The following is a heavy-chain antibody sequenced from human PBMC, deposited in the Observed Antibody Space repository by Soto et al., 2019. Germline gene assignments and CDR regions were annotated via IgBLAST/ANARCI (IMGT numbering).Heavy chain of an antibody. CDR2: IDREGSDT. J-gene: IGHJ4*02. CDR1: GFTFSSYW. V-gene: IGHV3-74*01. D-gene: IGHD4-17*01. CDR3: ARATTTVTTRPTLGY. Sequence: EVQLVESGGGLVQTGGSLRLSCAASGFTFSSYWMHWVRQTPGKGLVWVSRIDREGSDTAYADSVKGRFTISRDNAKNTLYLQMNSLRAEDTAVYYCARATTTVTTRPTLGYWGQGTLVTVSS.